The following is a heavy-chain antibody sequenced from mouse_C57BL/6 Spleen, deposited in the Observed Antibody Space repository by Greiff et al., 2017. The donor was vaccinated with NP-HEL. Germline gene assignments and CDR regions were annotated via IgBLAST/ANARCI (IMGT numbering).Heavy chain of an antibody. CDR2: IDPENGDT. CDR1: GFNIKDDY. CDR3: TALGGYHGYFDY. J-gene: IGHJ2*01. D-gene: IGHD2-2*01. Sequence: VQLQQSGAELVRPGASVKLSCTASGFNIKDDYMHWVKQRPEQGLEWIGWIDPENGDTEYASKFQGKATITADTSSNTAYLQLSSLTSEDTAVYYCTALGGYHGYFDYWGQGTTLTVSS. V-gene: IGHV14-4*01.